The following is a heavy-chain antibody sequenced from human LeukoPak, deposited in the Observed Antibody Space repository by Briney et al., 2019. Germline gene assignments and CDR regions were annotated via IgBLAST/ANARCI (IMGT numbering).Heavy chain of an antibody. CDR1: GFTFSSYG. Sequence: PGGSLRLSCAASGFTFSSYGMHWVRQAPGKGLEWVAVIWYDGSNKYYADSVKGRFTISRDNSKNTLYLQMNSLRAEDTAVYYCARDELLWFGELSNFDYWGQGTLVTVS. J-gene: IGHJ4*02. CDR3: ARDELLWFGELSNFDY. V-gene: IGHV3-33*01. CDR2: IWYDGSNK. D-gene: IGHD3-10*01.